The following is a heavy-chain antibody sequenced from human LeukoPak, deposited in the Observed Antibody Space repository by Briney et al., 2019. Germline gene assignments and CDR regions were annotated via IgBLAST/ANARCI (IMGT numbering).Heavy chain of an antibody. CDR1: GFTFSSYA. V-gene: IGHV3-33*01. CDR3: ARGVDYYDSSGTIDY. J-gene: IGHJ4*02. D-gene: IGHD3-22*01. Sequence: GGSLRLSCAASGFTFSSYAMHWVRQAPGKGLKWVAVVWYDGSKTYSADSVKGRITISRDDSKNTLYLQMNSLRAEDTAVYYCARGVDYYDSSGTIDYWGQGTLVTVSS. CDR2: VWYDGSKT.